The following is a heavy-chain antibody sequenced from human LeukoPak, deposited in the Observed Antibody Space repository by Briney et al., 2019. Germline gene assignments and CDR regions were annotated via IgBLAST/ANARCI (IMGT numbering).Heavy chain of an antibody. J-gene: IGHJ4*02. CDR1: GFTFDIYA. V-gene: IGHV3-64*01. CDR2: ISDQGSST. CDR3: ARVDSTGWDDAFDY. Sequence: GGSLRLSCAASGFTFDIYAMHWVRQAPGKGLEYVSGISDQGSSTYYANSVKGRFTISRDNSKNTLYLQMGSLRAEDTAVYYCARVDSTGWDDAFDYWGQGTLVTVSS. D-gene: IGHD6-19*01.